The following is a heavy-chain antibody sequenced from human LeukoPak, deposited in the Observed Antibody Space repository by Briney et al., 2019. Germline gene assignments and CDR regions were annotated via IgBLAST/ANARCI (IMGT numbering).Heavy chain of an antibody. Sequence: ASVKVSCKASGYTFTGYYMHWVRQAPGQGLEWMGWINPNSGGTNYAQKFQGRVTMTRDTSISTAYMELSRLRSDDTAVYYCARHTHYYDSSGYYYFDYWGQGTLVTVSS. J-gene: IGHJ4*02. CDR2: INPNSGGT. V-gene: IGHV1-2*02. CDR3: ARHTHYYDSSGYYYFDY. D-gene: IGHD3-22*01. CDR1: GYTFTGYY.